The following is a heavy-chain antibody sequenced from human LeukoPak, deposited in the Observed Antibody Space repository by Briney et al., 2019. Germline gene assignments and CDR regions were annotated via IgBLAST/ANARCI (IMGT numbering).Heavy chain of an antibody. D-gene: IGHD1-26*01. CDR3: ALLLQPYYYYYYMDV. Sequence: PAASVKVSCKASGSTFSSYAISWVRQAPGQGLEWMGGIIPIFGTANYAQKFQGRVTITTDESTSTAYMELSSLRSEDTAVYYCALLLQPYYYYYYMDVWGKGTTVTVSS. CDR1: GSTFSSYA. V-gene: IGHV1-69*05. CDR2: IIPIFGTA. J-gene: IGHJ6*03.